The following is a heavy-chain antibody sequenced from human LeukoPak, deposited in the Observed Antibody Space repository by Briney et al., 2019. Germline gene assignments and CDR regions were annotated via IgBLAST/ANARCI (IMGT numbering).Heavy chain of an antibody. Sequence: KASETLSLTCTVSGGSISSYYWSWIRQPPGKGLEWIGYIYYSGSTNYNPSLKSRVTISVDTSKNQFSLKLSSVTAADTAVYYCAGAAAGLNWFDPWGQGTLVTVSS. CDR2: IYYSGST. J-gene: IGHJ5*02. CDR1: GGSISSYY. D-gene: IGHD6-13*01. CDR3: AGAAAGLNWFDP. V-gene: IGHV4-59*01.